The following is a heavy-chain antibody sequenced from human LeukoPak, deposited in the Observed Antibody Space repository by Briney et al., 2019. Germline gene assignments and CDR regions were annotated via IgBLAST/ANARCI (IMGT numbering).Heavy chain of an antibody. CDR3: ATRIAAAGTFGGLTPILGYYYYMDV. Sequence: ASVKVSCKASGGTFSSYAISWVRQAPGQGLEWMGGIIPIFGTANYAQKFQGRVTITADKSTSTAYMELSSLRSEDTAVYYCATRIAAAGTFGGLTPILGYYYYMDVWGKGTTVTVSS. CDR2: IIPIFGTA. V-gene: IGHV1-69*06. J-gene: IGHJ6*03. CDR1: GGTFSSYA. D-gene: IGHD6-13*01.